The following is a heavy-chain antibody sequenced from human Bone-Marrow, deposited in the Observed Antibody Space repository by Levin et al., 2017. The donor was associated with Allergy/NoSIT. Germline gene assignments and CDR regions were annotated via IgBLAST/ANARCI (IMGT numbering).Heavy chain of an antibody. CDR1: GFPFRNYN. CDR2: IWYDGSNE. Sequence: AGGSLRLSCAASGFPFRNYNFHWVRQGPGKGLEWVASIWYDGSNEYYADSVKGRFTISRDNSKNTLYLQMSSLRADDTAMYYCVRDRSGNYFWFWGQGTLVTVSS. J-gene: IGHJ4*02. CDR3: VRDRSGNYFWF. V-gene: IGHV3-33*01. D-gene: IGHD3-16*01.